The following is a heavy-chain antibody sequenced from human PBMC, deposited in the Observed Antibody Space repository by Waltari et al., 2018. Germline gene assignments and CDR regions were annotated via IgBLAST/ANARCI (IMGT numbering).Heavy chain of an antibody. CDR2: INTNTGNP. D-gene: IGHD1-26*01. J-gene: IGHJ6*02. V-gene: IGHV7-4-1*02. CDR3: ARDGKELYYYYYGMDV. Sequence: QVQLVQSGSELKKPGASVKVSCKASGYTFTSYAMNWVRQAPGQGLEWMGWINTNTGNPTKAQGLTGRFVFSLDTSVSTAYLQISSLKAEDTAVYYCARDGKELYYYYYGMDVWGQGTTVTVSS. CDR1: GYTFTSYA.